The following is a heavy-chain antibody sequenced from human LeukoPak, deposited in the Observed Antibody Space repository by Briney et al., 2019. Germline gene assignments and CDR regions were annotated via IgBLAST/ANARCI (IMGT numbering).Heavy chain of an antibody. V-gene: IGHV3-53*01. CDR1: GFTFSSYA. Sequence: GGSLRLSCAASGFTFSSYAMSWVRQAPGKGLEWVSVIYSGGSTYYADSVKGRFTISRDNSKNTLYLQMNSLRAEDTAVYYCARGELVFDYWGQGTLVTVSS. D-gene: IGHD1-26*01. CDR3: ARGELVFDY. J-gene: IGHJ4*02. CDR2: IYSGGST.